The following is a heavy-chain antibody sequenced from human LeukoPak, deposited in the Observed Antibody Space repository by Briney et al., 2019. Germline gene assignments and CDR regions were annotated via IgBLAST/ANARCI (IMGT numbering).Heavy chain of an antibody. CDR3: ARHPYDILTGPSFDY. V-gene: IGHV3-74*01. CDR2: TNRDGRST. Sequence: GGSLRLSCAASGFTFSSDWMHWVRQAPGKGLVWVSRTNRDGRSTTYADSVKGRFTISRDNAKNTLYLQMNSLRAEDTAVYYCARHPYDILTGPSFDYWGQGTLVTVSS. D-gene: IGHD3-9*01. J-gene: IGHJ4*02. CDR1: GFTFSSDW.